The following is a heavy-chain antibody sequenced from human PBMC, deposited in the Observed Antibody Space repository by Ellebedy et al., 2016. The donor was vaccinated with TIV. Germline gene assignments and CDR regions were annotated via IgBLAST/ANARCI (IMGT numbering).Heavy chain of an antibody. J-gene: IGHJ5*02. CDR1: GGSISKTSYY. Sequence: MPSETLSLTCIVFGGSISKTSYYWGWIRQSPGKGLEWLGNIYYSGTTYISPSLKSRASISVDASNNQFSLTLSSVTATDTAIYYCARHQRPRYNSDWFDPWGQGILVTVSS. CDR3: ARHQRPRYNSDWFDP. CDR2: IYYSGTT. D-gene: IGHD1-20*01. V-gene: IGHV4-39*01.